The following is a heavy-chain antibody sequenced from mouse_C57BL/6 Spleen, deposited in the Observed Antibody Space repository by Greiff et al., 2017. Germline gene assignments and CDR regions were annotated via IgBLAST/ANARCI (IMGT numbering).Heavy chain of an antibody. J-gene: IGHJ2*01. V-gene: IGHV1-53*01. Sequence: QVQLKQPGTELVKPGASVKLSCKASGYTFTSYWMHWVKQRPGQGLEWIGNINPSNGGTNYNEKFKSKATLTVDKSSSTAYMQLSSLTSEDSAVFYCASERIYCGPVFGYWGQGTTLTVSS. CDR2: INPSNGGT. D-gene: IGHD1-1*02. CDR3: ASERIYCGPVFGY. CDR1: GYTFTSYW.